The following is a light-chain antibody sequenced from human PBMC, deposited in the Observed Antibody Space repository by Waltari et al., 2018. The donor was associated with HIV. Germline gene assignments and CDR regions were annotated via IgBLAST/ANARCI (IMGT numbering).Light chain of an antibody. CDR3: CSYASGTTPWV. J-gene: IGLJ3*02. V-gene: IGLV2-23*02. CDR1: NNDVGSYNL. CDR2: EVI. Sequence: QSALTQPASVSGSPGQSITISCTGSNNDVGSYNLVSWYQQHPGKTPKLIIFEVIKRPSGVSNRFSGSKSGNTASLTISGVQAEDEADYYCCSYASGTTPWVFGGGTKLTVL.